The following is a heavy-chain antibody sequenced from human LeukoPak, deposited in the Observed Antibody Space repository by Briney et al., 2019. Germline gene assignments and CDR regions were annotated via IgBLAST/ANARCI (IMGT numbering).Heavy chain of an antibody. CDR2: IYSGGST. Sequence: PGGSLRLSCAASGFTVSSKYMSWVRQAPGKGLEWVSVIYSGGSTYYADSVKGRFTISRDNSKNTLYLQMNSLRAEDTAVYYCASRYDSSGYYYVFWGQGTLVTVSS. D-gene: IGHD3-22*01. CDR3: ASRYDSSGYYYVF. J-gene: IGHJ4*02. CDR1: GFTVSSKY. V-gene: IGHV3-53*01.